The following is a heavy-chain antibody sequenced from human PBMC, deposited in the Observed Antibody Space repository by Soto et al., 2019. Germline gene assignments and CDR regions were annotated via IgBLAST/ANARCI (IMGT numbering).Heavy chain of an antibody. V-gene: IGHV1-58*01. J-gene: IGHJ6*02. Sequence: SVKVSCKASGFTFTSSAVQWVRPARGQRLEWIGWIVVGSGSTIYSQKFQERGTITRDMSTTRAYMERSSLRSEDTGVYFGAAVGRVRGYYNGMGVWGQGTTGTVSS. CDR2: IVVGSGST. CDR3: AAVGRVRGYYNGMGV. D-gene: IGHD3-22*01. CDR1: GFTFTSSA.